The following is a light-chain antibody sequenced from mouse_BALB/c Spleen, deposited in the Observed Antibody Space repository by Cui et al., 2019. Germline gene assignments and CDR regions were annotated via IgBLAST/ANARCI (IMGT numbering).Light chain of an antibody. CDR2: HGT. CDR1: QGISSN. J-gene: IGKJ5*01. CDR3: VQYAQFPPT. Sequence: DILMTQSPSSMSVSLGDTVSITCHASQGISSNIGWLQQKPGKSFKGLIYHGTNLEDGVPSMFSGSGSGADYSLTISSLESEDFADYYCVQYAQFPPTFGAGTKLELK. V-gene: IGKV14-100*01.